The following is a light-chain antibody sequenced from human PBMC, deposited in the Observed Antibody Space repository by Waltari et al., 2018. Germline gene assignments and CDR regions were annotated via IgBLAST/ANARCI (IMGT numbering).Light chain of an antibody. CDR1: QSLLHSNGYNY. CDR3: MQALQTPPT. CDR2: LGS. V-gene: IGKV2-28*01. Sequence: DIVMTQSPLSVPVTPGERASISCRSSQSLLHSNGYNYLDWYLQKPGQSPQLLIYLGSNRASGVPDRFSGSGSGTDFTLKISRVEAEDVGVYYCMQALQTPPTFGQGTKVEIK. J-gene: IGKJ1*01.